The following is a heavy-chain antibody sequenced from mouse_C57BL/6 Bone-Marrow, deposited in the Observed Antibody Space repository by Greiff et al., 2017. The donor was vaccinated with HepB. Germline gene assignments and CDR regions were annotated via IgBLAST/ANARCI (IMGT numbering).Heavy chain of an antibody. J-gene: IGHJ3*01. Sequence: EVQVVESGGGLVQPGGSLKLSCAASGFTFSDYYMYWVRQTPEKRLEWVAYISNGGGSTYYPDTVKGRFTISRDNAKNTLYLQMSRLKSEDTAMYYCARQGSAYWGQGTLVTVSA. CDR3: ARQGSAY. CDR2: ISNGGGST. CDR1: GFTFSDYY. V-gene: IGHV5-12*01.